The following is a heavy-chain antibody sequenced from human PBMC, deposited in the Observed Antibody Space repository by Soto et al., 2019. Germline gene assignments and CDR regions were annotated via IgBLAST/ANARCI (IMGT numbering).Heavy chain of an antibody. D-gene: IGHD4-17*01. CDR1: GGSFSGYY. CDR3: ARSRGLRLSWFDP. V-gene: IGHV4-34*01. Sequence: SETLSLTCAVYGGSFSGYYWSWIRQPPGKELEWIGEINHSGSTNYNPSLKSRVTISVDTSKNQFSLKLSSVTAADTAVYYCARSRGLRLSWFDPWGQGTLVTVSS. J-gene: IGHJ5*02. CDR2: INHSGST.